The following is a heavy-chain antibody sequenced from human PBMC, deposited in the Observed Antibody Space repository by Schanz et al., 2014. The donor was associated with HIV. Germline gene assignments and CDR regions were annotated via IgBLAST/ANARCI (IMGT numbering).Heavy chain of an antibody. CDR3: ARGGSGWYGYEGFDY. CDR2: ISPNNGNR. Sequence: QVQLVQSGAEVKKPGSSVKVSCKASGGTFSSYGFIWVRQAPGQGLEWMGWISPNNGNRNYAQKLQGRVTMTTDTSTTTAYMELRSLRSDETAIYYCARGGSGWYGYEGFDYWGQGTLVTVSS. V-gene: IGHV1-18*01. J-gene: IGHJ4*02. D-gene: IGHD6-19*01. CDR1: GGTFSSYG.